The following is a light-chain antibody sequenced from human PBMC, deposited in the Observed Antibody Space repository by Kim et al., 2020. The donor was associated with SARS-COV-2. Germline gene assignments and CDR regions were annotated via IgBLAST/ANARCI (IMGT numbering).Light chain of an antibody. V-gene: IGLV2-8*01. CDR3: SSFVGTNSFV. Sequence: QSALTQPPSASGSPGQSVTISCTGTSGDIGDHNYVSWYQQHPGKAPRVIIYAVSERPSGVPARFSGSKSGNTASLTVSGLQAEDEADYYCSSFVGTNSFVFGAGTRSPS. J-gene: IGLJ1*01. CDR1: SGDIGDHNY. CDR2: AVS.